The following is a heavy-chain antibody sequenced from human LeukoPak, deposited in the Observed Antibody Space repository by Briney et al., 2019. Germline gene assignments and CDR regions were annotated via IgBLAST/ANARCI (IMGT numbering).Heavy chain of an antibody. CDR2: FDPEDGET. CDR3: ATAFASGGSYGVPFDY. V-gene: IGHV1-24*01. CDR1: GYTLTELS. Sequence: ASVNVSCKVSGYTLTELSMHWVRQAPGKGLEWMGGFDPEDGETIYAQKFQGRVTMTEDTSTDTAYMELSSLRSEDTAVYYCATAFASGGSYGVPFDYWGQGTLVTVSS. J-gene: IGHJ4*02. D-gene: IGHD1-26*01.